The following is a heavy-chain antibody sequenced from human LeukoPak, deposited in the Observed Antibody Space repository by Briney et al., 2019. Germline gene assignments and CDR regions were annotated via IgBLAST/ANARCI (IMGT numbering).Heavy chain of an antibody. CDR2: IYHTGST. J-gene: IGHJ6*03. D-gene: IGHD3-22*01. CDR1: GDSIGAINW. CDR3: VRVIGAPNYYYYMDV. Sequence: SETLSLTCDVSGDSIGAINWWNWVRQPPGKGLEWIGEIYHTGSTNYSPSLKSRVTILVDTSKNQFSLKLSSVTAADTAVYYCVRVIGAPNYYYYMDVWGKGTTVTVSS. V-gene: IGHV4-4*02.